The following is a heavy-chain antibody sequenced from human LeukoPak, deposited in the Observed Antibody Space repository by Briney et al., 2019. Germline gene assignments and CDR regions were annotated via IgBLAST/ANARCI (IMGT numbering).Heavy chain of an antibody. D-gene: IGHD6-19*01. CDR3: ARDQSGAVAGYGWFDP. V-gene: IGHV1-2*02. J-gene: IGHJ5*02. CDR2: INPNSGGT. CDR1: GYTFIGYY. Sequence: ASVKVSCKASGYTFIGYYIHWVRQAPGQGLEWMGWINPNSGGTRYEEKFQGRVTMTRDTSMSTAYMELSRLRSDDTAAYYCARDQSGAVAGYGWFDPWGQGTQVTVSS.